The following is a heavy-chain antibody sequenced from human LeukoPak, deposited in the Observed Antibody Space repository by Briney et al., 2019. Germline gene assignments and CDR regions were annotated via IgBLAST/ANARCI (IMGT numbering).Heavy chain of an antibody. CDR1: GSSVSSSSSY. J-gene: IGHJ6*03. Sequence: PSETLSLTCTVSGSSVSSSSSYWAWIRQPPGRGLEWIGSVYYSGTTYYNTSLESRVTISEDTSRNRFSLMLSSVTAADTAVYYCVRQNSDYYYYYLDVWGEGTTVIVSS. CDR2: VYYSGTT. D-gene: IGHD1-7*01. V-gene: IGHV4-39*01. CDR3: VRQNSDYYYYYLDV.